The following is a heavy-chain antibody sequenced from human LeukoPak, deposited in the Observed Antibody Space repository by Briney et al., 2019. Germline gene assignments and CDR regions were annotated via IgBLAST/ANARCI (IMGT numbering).Heavy chain of an antibody. J-gene: IGHJ4*02. V-gene: IGHV4-39*01. CDR3: AGRYCSGGSCYAVDY. Sequence: SETLSLTCTVSGGSISSSSYYWGWVRQPPGKGLEWIGGIYYRGTTYYNPSLKSRVTISVGTSKNQFSLRLTSVTAADTAIYYCAGRYCSGGSCYAVDYWGQGTLVTVSS. D-gene: IGHD2-15*01. CDR1: GGSISSSSYY. CDR2: IYYRGTT.